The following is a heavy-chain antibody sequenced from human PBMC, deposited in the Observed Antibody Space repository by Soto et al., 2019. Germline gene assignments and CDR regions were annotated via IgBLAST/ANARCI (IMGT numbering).Heavy chain of an antibody. Sequence: QLQLQESGPGLVKPSETLSLTCTVSGGSISSSSYYWGWIRQPPGKGLEWIGSIYYSGITYYNPSLKSRVTISVDTSKNQFSLKLSSVTAADTAVYYCARRGYYAISAFDIWGQGTMVTVSS. V-gene: IGHV4-39*01. CDR1: GGSISSSSYY. CDR2: IYYSGIT. D-gene: IGHD2-8*01. CDR3: ARRGYYAISAFDI. J-gene: IGHJ3*02.